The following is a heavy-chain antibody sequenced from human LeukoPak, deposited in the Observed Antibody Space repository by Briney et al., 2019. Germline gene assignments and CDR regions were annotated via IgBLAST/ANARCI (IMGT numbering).Heavy chain of an antibody. CDR1: GYTFTSYY. J-gene: IGHJ4*02. Sequence: ASVKVSCKASGYTFTSYYMHWVRQAPGQGLEWMGWINPNTGGTNYAQKFRGRVTMTRDTSISTAYMDLSRLRSDDTAVYYCVQFELDYWGQGTLVTVSS. D-gene: IGHD1-7*01. V-gene: IGHV1-2*02. CDR2: INPNTGGT. CDR3: VQFELDY.